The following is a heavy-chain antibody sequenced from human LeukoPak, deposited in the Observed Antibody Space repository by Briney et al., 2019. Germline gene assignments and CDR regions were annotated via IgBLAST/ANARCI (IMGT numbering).Heavy chain of an antibody. CDR2: ISGSGDSA. CDR3: AKRIIGFGFDP. Sequence: GGSLRLSCAASGFTFSDYAMSWVRQAPGKGLEWVSGISGSGDSAYYADSVKGRFTISRDNSKNTLYLQMNSLRAEDTAVYFCAKRIIGFGFDPWGQGTLLTVSS. J-gene: IGHJ5*02. V-gene: IGHV3-23*01. D-gene: IGHD3-3*01. CDR1: GFTFSDYA.